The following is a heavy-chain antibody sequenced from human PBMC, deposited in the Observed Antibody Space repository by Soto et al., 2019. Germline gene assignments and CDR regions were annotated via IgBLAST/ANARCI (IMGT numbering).Heavy chain of an antibody. CDR2: VFYGGT. Sequence: PSDTLSLTCSVSGSSMSSNYRSWILQSPDKGLEWLGYVFYGGTDYNASLGGRVSMSVETSKSQFSLKLTSVTVADTAVYYCASCGGGLYLESWAPGILVTVSS. D-gene: IGHD3-16*01. V-gene: IGHV4-59*07. CDR3: ASCGGGLYLES. J-gene: IGHJ4*02. CDR1: GSSMSSNY.